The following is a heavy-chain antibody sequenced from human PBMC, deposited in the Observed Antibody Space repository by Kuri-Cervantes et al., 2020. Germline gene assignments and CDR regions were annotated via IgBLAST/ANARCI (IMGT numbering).Heavy chain of an antibody. Sequence: GGSLRLSCAASGFTFSSYSMNWVRQAPGKGLEWVSYISSSGSTIYYADSVKGRFTISRDNAKNSLYLQMDSLRAEDTAVYYCAKAASLSSGYHFVVWGQGTLVTVSS. D-gene: IGHD3-22*01. CDR1: GFTFSSYS. V-gene: IGHV3-48*04. CDR3: AKAASLSSGYHFVV. J-gene: IGHJ4*02. CDR2: ISSSGSTI.